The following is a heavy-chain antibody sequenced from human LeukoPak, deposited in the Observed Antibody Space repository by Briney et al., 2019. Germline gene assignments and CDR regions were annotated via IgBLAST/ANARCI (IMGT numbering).Heavy chain of an antibody. J-gene: IGHJ4*02. V-gene: IGHV1-69*13. CDR1: GGTFSNYG. CDR3: ARFDPGVHPGDY. D-gene: IGHD3-10*01. Sequence: SVKVSCKASGGTFSNYGIGWVRQAPGQGLEWMGGIIPIFGTANYAQNLQGRVTITADESTTTAYMELSSLRSDDTAVYYCARFDPGVHPGDYWGQRTLVTVSS. CDR2: IIPIFGTA.